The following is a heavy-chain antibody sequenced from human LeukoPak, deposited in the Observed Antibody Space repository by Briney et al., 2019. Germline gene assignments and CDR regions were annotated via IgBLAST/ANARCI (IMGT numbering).Heavy chain of an antibody. CDR3: ARREATDFYFDY. V-gene: IGHV3-7*01. J-gene: IGHJ4*02. Sequence: GGSLRLSCAASGFTFSSYWMSWVRQAPGKGLEWVANIKQGGSEKYYVDSVKGRFTISRDNAKKSLYLEMNSLRVEDTAVYYCARREATDFYFDYWGQGTLVTVSS. CDR2: IKQGGSEK. CDR1: GFTFSSYW. D-gene: IGHD5-12*01.